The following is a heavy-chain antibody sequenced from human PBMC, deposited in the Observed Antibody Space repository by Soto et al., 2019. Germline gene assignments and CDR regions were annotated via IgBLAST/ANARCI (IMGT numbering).Heavy chain of an antibody. CDR2: IWYDGSNK. Sequence: QVQLVETGGGVVQPGRSLRLSCAASGFTFSSYGMHWVRQAPGKGLEWVAVIWYDGSNKYYADSVKGRFTISRDNSKNTLYLQMNSLRAEDTAVYYCARAGTMVRGVIEGDGMDVWGQGTTVTVSS. V-gene: IGHV3-33*01. CDR3: ARAGTMVRGVIEGDGMDV. D-gene: IGHD3-10*01. J-gene: IGHJ6*02. CDR1: GFTFSSYG.